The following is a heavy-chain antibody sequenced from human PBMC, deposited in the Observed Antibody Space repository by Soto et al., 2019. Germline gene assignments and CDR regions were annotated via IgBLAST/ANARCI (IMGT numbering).Heavy chain of an antibody. J-gene: IGHJ4*02. D-gene: IGHD6-6*01. Sequence: EVQLVESGGGLVQPGGSLRLSCAASGFTFSDHYMDWVRQAPGKGLEWVGRTRNKANSYTTEYAASVKGRFTISRDDSKNSXYLQMXXLXTEDXAVXXXXXXGTSDXWGQGTLVTVSS. V-gene: IGHV3-72*01. CDR3: XXXGTSDX. CDR1: GFTFSDHY. CDR2: TRNKANSYTT.